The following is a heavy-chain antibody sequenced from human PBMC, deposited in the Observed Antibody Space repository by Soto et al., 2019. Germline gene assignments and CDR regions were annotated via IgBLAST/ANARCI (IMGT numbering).Heavy chain of an antibody. J-gene: IGHJ5*02. CDR3: ATVGPHDYGEYWWFDP. CDR1: GGTFSSYA. CDR2: IIPIFGTA. Sequence: SVKVSCKASGGTFSSYAISWVRQAPGQGLEWMGGIIPIFGTANYAQKFQGRVTITADESTSTAYMELSSLRSEDTAVYYCATVGPHDYGEYWWFDPWGQGTLVTVYS. D-gene: IGHD4-17*01. V-gene: IGHV1-69*13.